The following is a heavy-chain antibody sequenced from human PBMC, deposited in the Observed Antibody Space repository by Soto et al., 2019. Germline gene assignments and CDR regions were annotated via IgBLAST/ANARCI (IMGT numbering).Heavy chain of an antibody. V-gene: IGHV4-4*07. D-gene: IGHD3-3*01. J-gene: IGHJ4*02. CDR1: GGSISSYY. CDR2: IYTGGST. Sequence: SETLSLTCTVSGGSISSYYWSWIRQPAGKGLEWIGRIYTGGSTNYNPSLKSRVTMSVDTSKNQFSLKLSSVTAADTAVYYCARDRDDFWSGYRPPVYFDYWGQGTLVTVSS. CDR3: ARDRDDFWSGYRPPVYFDY.